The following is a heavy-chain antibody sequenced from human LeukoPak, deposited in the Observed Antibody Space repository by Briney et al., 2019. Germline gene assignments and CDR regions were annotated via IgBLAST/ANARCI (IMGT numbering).Heavy chain of an antibody. Sequence: SETLSLTCTVSGYSISSGYYWGWIRQPPGKGLEWIGSIYYSGSTYYNPSLKSRVTISVDTSKNQFSLKLSSVTAADTAVYYCASARSKLDPWGQGTLVTVSS. D-gene: IGHD4-11*01. V-gene: IGHV4-38-2*02. J-gene: IGHJ5*02. CDR1: GYSISSGYY. CDR2: IYYSGST. CDR3: ASARSKLDP.